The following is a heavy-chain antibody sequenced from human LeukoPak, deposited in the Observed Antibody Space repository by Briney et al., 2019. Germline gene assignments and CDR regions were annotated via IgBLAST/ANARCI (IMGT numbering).Heavy chain of an antibody. J-gene: IGHJ4*02. D-gene: IGHD6-19*01. CDR1: GFTFSSYW. V-gene: IGHV3-74*01. Sequence: PGGSLRPSCAASGFTFSSYWMHWVRQAPGKGLGWVSRINSDGSSTNYADSVKGRFTISRDNAKNTLYLQMNSLSAEDTAVYYCARAISGWYNYWGQGTLVTVSS. CDR2: INSDGSST. CDR3: ARAISGWYNY.